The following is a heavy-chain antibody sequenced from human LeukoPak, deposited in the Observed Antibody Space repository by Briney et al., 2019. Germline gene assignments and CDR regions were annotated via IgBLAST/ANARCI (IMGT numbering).Heavy chain of an antibody. D-gene: IGHD2-15*01. CDR2: INHSGST. CDR1: GGSFSGYY. Sequence: PSETLSLTCAVYGGSFSGYYWSWIRQPPGKGLEWIGEINHSGSTNYNPSLKSRVTISVDTSKNQFSLELSSVTAADTAVYYCARQPTYCSGGSCYSASLFDYWGQGTLVTVSS. J-gene: IGHJ4*02. CDR3: ARQPTYCSGGSCYSASLFDY. V-gene: IGHV4-34*01.